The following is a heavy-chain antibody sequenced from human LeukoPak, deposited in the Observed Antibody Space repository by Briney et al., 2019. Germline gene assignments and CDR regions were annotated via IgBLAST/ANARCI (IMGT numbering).Heavy chain of an antibody. V-gene: IGHV3-7*01. CDR1: GFTFGSYW. Sequence: PGGSLRLSXAASGFTFGSYWMSWVRQAPGKGLEWVANIKQDGSEKYYVDSVKGRFTISRDNAKNSLYLQMNSLRAEDTAVYYCARDGSSSPHFDYWGQGTLVTVSS. J-gene: IGHJ4*02. CDR3: ARDGSSSPHFDY. CDR2: IKQDGSEK. D-gene: IGHD6-13*01.